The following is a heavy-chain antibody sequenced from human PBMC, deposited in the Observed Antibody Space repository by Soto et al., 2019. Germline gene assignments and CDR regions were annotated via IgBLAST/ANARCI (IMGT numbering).Heavy chain of an antibody. D-gene: IGHD4-17*01. CDR3: ARRYGDCFDF. J-gene: IGHJ4*02. CDR2: IYYSGST. CDR1: DGYIIDHY. Sequence: FETKSLTNTVFDGYIIDHYWRRIRQPPGKGLEWIGYIYYSGSTNYNPSLKSRVTISVDTSKNQFSLKLSSVTAADPAVYYCARRYGDCFDFWGQGTLVTVSS. V-gene: IGHV4-59*08.